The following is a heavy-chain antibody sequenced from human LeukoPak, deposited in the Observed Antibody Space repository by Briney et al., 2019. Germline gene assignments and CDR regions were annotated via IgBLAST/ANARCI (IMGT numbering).Heavy chain of an antibody. CDR1: GYTFTSYG. CDR3: ARVLGISSYYYYGMDV. CDR2: SNPSGDST. J-gene: IGHJ6*02. D-gene: IGHD6-13*01. V-gene: IGHV1-46*01. Sequence: GASVKVSCKASGYTFTSYGISWVRQAPGQGLEWMGISNPSGDSTTYAQKFQGRITITRDTSTSTVYMELRGLTSEDTAVYFCARVLGISSYYYYGMDVWGHGTTVTVSS.